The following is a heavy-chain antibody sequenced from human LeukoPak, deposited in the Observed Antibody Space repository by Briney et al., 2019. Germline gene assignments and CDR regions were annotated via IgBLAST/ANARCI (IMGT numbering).Heavy chain of an antibody. CDR1: GGSISSSSYY. CDR2: IYYSGST. Sequence: SETLSLTCTVSGGSISSSSYYWGWIRQPPGKGLEWIGSIYYSGSTYYNPSLKSRVTISVDTSKNQFSLKLSSVAAADTAVYYCAREPRWLQLRGIDYWGQGTLVTVSS. CDR3: AREPRWLQLRGIDY. J-gene: IGHJ4*02. V-gene: IGHV4-39*07. D-gene: IGHD5-24*01.